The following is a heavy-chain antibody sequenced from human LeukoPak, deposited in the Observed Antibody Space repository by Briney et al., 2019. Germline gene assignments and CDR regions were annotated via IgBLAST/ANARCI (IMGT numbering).Heavy chain of an antibody. J-gene: IGHJ3*02. CDR3: VRGPAGGNAFDI. CDR2: ISSSGGST. V-gene: IGHV3-23*01. D-gene: IGHD3-16*01. CDR1: GFTFSSYA. Sequence: QPGGSLRLSCAASGFTFSSYAMSWVRQATGKGLEWVSDISSSGGSTYYADSVKGRFTISRDNSKNTVYLQMNSLRAEDTAVYYCVRGPAGGNAFDIWGQGTKVIVSS.